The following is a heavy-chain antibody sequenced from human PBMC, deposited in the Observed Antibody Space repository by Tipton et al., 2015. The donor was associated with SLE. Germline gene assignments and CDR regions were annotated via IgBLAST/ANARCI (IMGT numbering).Heavy chain of an antibody. CDR2: IYYSGST. V-gene: IGHV4-59*01. CDR3: ARGTTVILFDY. J-gene: IGHJ4*02. D-gene: IGHD4-17*01. CDR1: GGSISSYY. Sequence: SLTCTVSGGSISSYYWSWIRQPPGKGLEWIGYIYYSGSTNYNPSLKSRVTISVDTSKNQFSLKLSSVTAADTAVYYCARGTTVILFDYWGQGTLVTVSS.